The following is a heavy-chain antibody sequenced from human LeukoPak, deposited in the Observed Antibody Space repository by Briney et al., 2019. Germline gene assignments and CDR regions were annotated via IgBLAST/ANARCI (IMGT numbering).Heavy chain of an antibody. V-gene: IGHV3-20*04. Sequence: PGGSLRLSCAASGITLSSYWMSWIRQAPGKGLEWVSGINWSGGSTGYADSVKGRFTISRDNAKNSLYLQMNSLRAEDTALYYCARKPSYCSSPSCYPDAFDIWGQGTMVTVSS. J-gene: IGHJ3*02. CDR2: INWSGGST. CDR3: ARKPSYCSSPSCYPDAFDI. D-gene: IGHD2-2*01. CDR1: GITLSSYW.